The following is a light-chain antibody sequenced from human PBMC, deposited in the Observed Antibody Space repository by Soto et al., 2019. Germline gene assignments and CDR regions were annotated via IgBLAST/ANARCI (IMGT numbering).Light chain of an antibody. V-gene: IGKV3-15*01. CDR3: QQYNKWPPIN. CDR2: GAS. J-gene: IGKJ5*01. Sequence: EIVMTQSPATLSVSPGERATLSCSASQSVSSNLAWYQQKPGQAPRLLIYGASTRATGIPARFSGSGSGTEFTLTISSLQSEDFAVYYCQQYNKWPPINFGQGTRLEI. CDR1: QSVSSN.